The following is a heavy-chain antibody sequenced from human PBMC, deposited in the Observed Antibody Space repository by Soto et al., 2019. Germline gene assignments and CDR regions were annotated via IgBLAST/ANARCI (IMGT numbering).Heavy chain of an antibody. Sequence: PGGSLRLSCAASGFTFSSYAMHLVRQSPGKGLEWVAFISYDGSNKYYADSVKGRFTISRDNSKNTLYLQMNSLRAEDTAVYYCARDVAAAGGYWFDHWGQGILVTVSS. D-gene: IGHD6-13*01. J-gene: IGHJ5*02. CDR2: ISYDGSNK. CDR3: ARDVAAAGGYWFDH. V-gene: IGHV3-30-3*01. CDR1: GFTFSSYA.